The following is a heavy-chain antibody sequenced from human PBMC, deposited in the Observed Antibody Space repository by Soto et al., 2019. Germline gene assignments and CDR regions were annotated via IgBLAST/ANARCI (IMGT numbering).Heavy chain of an antibody. J-gene: IGHJ4*02. Sequence: PSETLSLTCTVSGGSISNYYWSWIRQPPGKGLEWIGYIHYSGNTKYIPSLKSRVTISADTSKNQFSLKLSSVTAADTAVYYCARGHYDFWSGYFATIDYWGQGSLVTVSS. V-gene: IGHV4-59*08. D-gene: IGHD3-3*01. CDR3: ARGHYDFWSGYFATIDY. CDR1: GGSISNYY. CDR2: IHYSGNT.